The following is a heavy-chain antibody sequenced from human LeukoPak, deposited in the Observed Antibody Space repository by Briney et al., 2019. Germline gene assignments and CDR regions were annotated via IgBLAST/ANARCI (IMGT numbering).Heavy chain of an antibody. Sequence: VASVKVSCKASGGTFSSYAISWVRQAPGQGLEWMGRIIPILGIANYAQKFQGRVTITADKSTSTAYMELSSLRSEDTAVYYCAREAGDHYGMDVWGQGTTVTVSS. D-gene: IGHD6-25*01. J-gene: IGHJ6*02. V-gene: IGHV1-69*04. CDR3: AREAGDHYGMDV. CDR1: GGTFSSYA. CDR2: IIPILGIA.